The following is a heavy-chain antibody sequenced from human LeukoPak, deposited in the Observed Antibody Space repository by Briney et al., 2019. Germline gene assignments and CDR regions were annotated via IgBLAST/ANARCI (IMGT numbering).Heavy chain of an antibody. J-gene: IGHJ3*02. V-gene: IGHV1-69*13. CDR1: GGTFSSYA. CDR2: IVPIFGTA. D-gene: IGHD2-2*01. Sequence: ASVKVSRKASGGTFSSYAISWVRQAPGQGLEWMGGIVPIFGTANYAQKFQGRVTITADESTSTAYMELSSLRSEDTAVYYCARDRTYCSSTSCYGAFDIWGQGTMVTVSS. CDR3: ARDRTYCSSTSCYGAFDI.